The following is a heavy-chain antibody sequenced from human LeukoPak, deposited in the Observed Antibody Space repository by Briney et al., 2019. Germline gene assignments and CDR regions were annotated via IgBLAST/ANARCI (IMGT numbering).Heavy chain of an antibody. D-gene: IGHD3-22*01. Sequence: SETLSLTCAVYGGSFSGYYWSWIRQPPGKGLEWIGEINHSGSTNYNPSLKSRVTISVDTSKNQFSLKLSSVTAADTAVHYCARVRITMIVRGGYDPWGQGTLVTVSS. CDR2: INHSGST. CDR3: ARVRITMIVRGGYDP. CDR1: GGSFSGYY. V-gene: IGHV4-34*01. J-gene: IGHJ5*02.